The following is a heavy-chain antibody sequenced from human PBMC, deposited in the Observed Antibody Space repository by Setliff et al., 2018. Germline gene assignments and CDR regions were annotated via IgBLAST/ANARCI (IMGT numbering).Heavy chain of an antibody. CDR3: ARDPNGDYVGAFDP. J-gene: IGHJ5*02. Sequence: PGGSLRLSCTASGFCFSDYYMSWIRQAPGKGLEWVSYISVSGSYLDYADSVKGRFTISRDNAQNSLYLQISSLRVDDTAVYYCARDPNGDYVGAFDPWGQGILVTVSS. CDR1: GFCFSDYY. D-gene: IGHD4-17*01. CDR2: ISVSGSYL. V-gene: IGHV3-11*05.